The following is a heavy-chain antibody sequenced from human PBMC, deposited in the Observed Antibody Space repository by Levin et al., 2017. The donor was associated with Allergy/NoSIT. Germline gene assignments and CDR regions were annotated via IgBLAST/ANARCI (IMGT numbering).Heavy chain of an antibody. J-gene: IGHJ4*02. CDR3: ARVGQWLFIDY. V-gene: IGHV3-53*01. CDR1: GFTVSSNY. D-gene: IGHD6-19*01. CDR2: IYSGGST. Sequence: GGSLRLSCAASGFTVSSNYMSWVRQAPGKGLEWVSVIYSGGSTYYADSVKGRFTISRDNSKNTLYLQMNSLRAEDTAVYYCARVGQWLFIDYWGQGTLVTVSS.